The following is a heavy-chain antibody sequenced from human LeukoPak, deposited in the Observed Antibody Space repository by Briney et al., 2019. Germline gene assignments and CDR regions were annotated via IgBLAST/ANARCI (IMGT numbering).Heavy chain of an antibody. D-gene: IGHD5-18*01. V-gene: IGHV4-34*01. CDR2: INHSGST. Sequence: SETLSLTCAVYGGSFRGYYWSWIRQPPGKGLEWIGEINHSGSTNYNPSLKSRVTISVDTSKNQFSLKLSSVTAADTAVYYCARGGDTAMVRGLFDYWGQGTLVTVSS. CDR1: GGSFRGYY. J-gene: IGHJ4*02. CDR3: ARGGDTAMVRGLFDY.